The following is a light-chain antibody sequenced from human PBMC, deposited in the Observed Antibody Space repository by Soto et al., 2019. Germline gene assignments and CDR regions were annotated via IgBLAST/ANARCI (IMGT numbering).Light chain of an antibody. CDR1: QSVSSS. Sequence: EIVMTQSPATLSVSPGERVTLSCRASQSVSSSLAWYQQKPGQAPRLLIYGASTRATGLPARFSGSGSGTEFTLTISSLQSEDFAVYYCQQYNNWPPFTFGPGTKVDIK. J-gene: IGKJ3*01. V-gene: IGKV3-15*01. CDR3: QQYNNWPPFT. CDR2: GAS.